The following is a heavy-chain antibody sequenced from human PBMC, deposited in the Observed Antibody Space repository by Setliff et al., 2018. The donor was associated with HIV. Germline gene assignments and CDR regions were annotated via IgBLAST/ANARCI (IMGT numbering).Heavy chain of an antibody. D-gene: IGHD3-16*02. J-gene: IGHJ4*02. CDR2: INAGNGNT. CDR3: ARDGAYVWGTYRYQGFDH. Sequence: GASVKVSCKASGYTFTSYAMHWVRQAPGQRLEWMGWINAGNGNTKYSQKFQGRVTMTRDTSISTAYMELSRLRSDDTAVYYCARDGAYVWGTYRYQGFDHWGQGTLVTVSS. V-gene: IGHV1-3*01. CDR1: GYTFTSYA.